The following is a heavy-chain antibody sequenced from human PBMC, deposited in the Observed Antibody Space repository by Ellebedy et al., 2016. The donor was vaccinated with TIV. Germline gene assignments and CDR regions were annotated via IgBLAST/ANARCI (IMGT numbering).Heavy chain of an antibody. Sequence: GESLKISCKGSGYSFTSYWIGWARQMPGKGLEWMGIVFPGNSDTRYSPSLQGQVTIHADKSISTAYLQWSSLTASDTAMYYCATSDSGSYFSPFDIWGQGTMVTVSS. CDR3: ATSDSGSYFSPFDI. D-gene: IGHD1-26*01. V-gene: IGHV5-51*01. CDR1: GYSFTSYW. CDR2: VFPGNSDT. J-gene: IGHJ3*02.